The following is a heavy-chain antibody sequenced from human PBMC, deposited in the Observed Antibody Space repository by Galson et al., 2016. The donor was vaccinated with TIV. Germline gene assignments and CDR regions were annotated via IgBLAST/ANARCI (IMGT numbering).Heavy chain of an antibody. J-gene: IGHJ5*02. V-gene: IGHV1-3*01. Sequence: SVKVSCKASGYTFAIYAMHWVRQAPGQRLEWLGWFNAGNGNTKYSQKFQGRVTITRDTSANTVYMELNSLTPEDTAVYFCARDRTGTTWFDPWGQGTLVTVSS. D-gene: IGHD1-7*01. CDR2: FNAGNGNT. CDR3: ARDRTGTTWFDP. CDR1: GYTFAIYA.